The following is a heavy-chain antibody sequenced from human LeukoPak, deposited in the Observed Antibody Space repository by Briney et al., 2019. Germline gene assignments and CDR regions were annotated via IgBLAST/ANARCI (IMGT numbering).Heavy chain of an antibody. Sequence: KPSETLSLTCAVYGGSFSGYYWSWIRQPPGKGLEWIGEINHSGSTNYNPSLKSRVTISVDTSKNQFSLKLSSVTAADTAVYYCAREWRVTMVRGPRWFDPWGQGTLVTVSS. CDR1: GGSFSGYY. D-gene: IGHD3-10*01. CDR2: INHSGST. J-gene: IGHJ5*02. CDR3: AREWRVTMVRGPRWFDP. V-gene: IGHV4-34*01.